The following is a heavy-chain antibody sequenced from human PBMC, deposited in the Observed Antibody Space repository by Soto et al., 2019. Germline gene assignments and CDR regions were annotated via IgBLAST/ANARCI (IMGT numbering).Heavy chain of an antibody. J-gene: IGHJ4*02. V-gene: IGHV3-74*01. Sequence: GGSLRLSCAASGFTFSSYWMHWVRQAPGKGLVWVSRINSDGSSTSYADSVKGRFTISRDNAKNTLYLQMNSLRAEDMAVYYCATGYSYCLYYFDYWGQGTLVTVSS. CDR2: INSDGSST. D-gene: IGHD5-18*01. CDR1: GFTFSSYW. CDR3: ATGYSYCLYYFDY.